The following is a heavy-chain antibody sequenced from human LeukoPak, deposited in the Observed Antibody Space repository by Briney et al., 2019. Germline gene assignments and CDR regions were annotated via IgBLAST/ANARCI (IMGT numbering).Heavy chain of an antibody. V-gene: IGHV4-34*01. D-gene: IGHD1-26*01. CDR2: INHSGST. CDR1: GGSFSGYY. CDR3: ARLVGATGGY. J-gene: IGHJ4*02. Sequence: SETLSLTCAVYGGSFSGYYWSWIRQPPGKGLEWIGEINHSGSTNYNPSLKSRVTISVDTSKNQFSLKLSSVTAAATAVYYCARLVGATGGYWGQGTLVTVSS.